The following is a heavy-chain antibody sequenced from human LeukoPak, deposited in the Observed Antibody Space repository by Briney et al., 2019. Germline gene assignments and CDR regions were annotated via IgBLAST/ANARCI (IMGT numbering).Heavy chain of an antibody. D-gene: IGHD6-13*01. V-gene: IGHV4-4*02. Sequence: SGTLSLTCDVYGGSISSDNWWNWVRQSPGKGLEWIGEDSQTRDTNYNSSLKARVAVSMDKSNNQFSLRLTSVTAADTALYYWARVYTGSSWDYYYYMDVWGKGTTVTVSS. CDR3: ARVYTGSSWDYYYYMDV. CDR2: DSQTRDT. J-gene: IGHJ6*03. CDR1: GGSISSDNW.